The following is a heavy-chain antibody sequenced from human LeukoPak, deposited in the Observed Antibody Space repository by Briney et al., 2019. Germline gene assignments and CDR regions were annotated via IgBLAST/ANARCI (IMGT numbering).Heavy chain of an antibody. V-gene: IGHV5-51*01. J-gene: IGHJ4*02. CDR2: LYTGDSDT. Sequence: GEPLKISCKGSGYTFATYWIGGLRQMPGKGLEWLGILYTGDSDTKYSLSFQGQVTISADKSITTAYLEWSSLKASDSAMYYCARHVVPYSSGLAGFDYWGQGTLVTVSS. D-gene: IGHD6-19*01. CDR1: GYTFATYW. CDR3: ARHVVPYSSGLAGFDY.